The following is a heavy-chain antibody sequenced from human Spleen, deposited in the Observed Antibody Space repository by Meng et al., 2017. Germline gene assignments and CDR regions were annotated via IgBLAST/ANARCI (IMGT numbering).Heavy chain of an antibody. V-gene: IGHV4-34*01. CDR1: GGSFSGCY. D-gene: IGHD2-21*02. CDR3: ARGPSHGGSYSDY. Sequence: QVQLQQWGAGLLKPSETLSLTCAVYGGSFSGCYWSWIRQPPGKGLDWIGKINHSGSTNYNPSLKSRATISVDPSKNQFSLNLRSVTAADTAVYYCARGPSHGGSYSDYWGQGTLVTVSS. J-gene: IGHJ4*02. CDR2: INHSGST.